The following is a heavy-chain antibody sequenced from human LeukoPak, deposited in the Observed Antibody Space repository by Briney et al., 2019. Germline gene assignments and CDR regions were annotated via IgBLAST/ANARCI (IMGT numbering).Heavy chain of an antibody. J-gene: IGHJ4*02. CDR1: GYSISSGFY. CDR3: ASDAPGLLGY. CDR2: VHHSGST. V-gene: IGHV4-38-2*02. D-gene: IGHD2-15*01. Sequence: SETLSLTCTVSGYSISSGFYWGWIRPPPGRGLEWIANVHHSGSTYYNPSLKSRVTISVDTSKNQFSLNLNSATAADTAMYFCASDAPGLLGYWGQGTLVTVSS.